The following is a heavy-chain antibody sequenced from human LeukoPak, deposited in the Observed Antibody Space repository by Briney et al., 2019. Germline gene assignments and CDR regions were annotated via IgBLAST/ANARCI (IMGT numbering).Heavy chain of an antibody. CDR1: GFTFSDYY. CDR3: ARFPDY. Sequence: SGGSLRLSCTASGFTFSDYYMDWVRQAPGKGLEWVGRTRNKANSYSTEYAASVKGRFTISRDDSKNSLYLQMNSLKTEDTAVYYCARFPDYWGQGTLATVSS. J-gene: IGHJ4*02. CDR2: TRNKANSYST. V-gene: IGHV3-72*01.